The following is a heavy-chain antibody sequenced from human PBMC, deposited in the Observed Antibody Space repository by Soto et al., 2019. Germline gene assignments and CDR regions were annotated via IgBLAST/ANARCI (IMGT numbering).Heavy chain of an antibody. CDR1: GGSISSSNW. D-gene: IGHD6-13*01. J-gene: IGHJ4*02. V-gene: IGHV4-4*02. CDR3: ARAAMGGSSWPLDY. CDR2: IYHSGST. Sequence: QVQLQESGPGLVKPSGTLSLTCAVSGGSISSSNWWSWVRQPPGKGLEWIGEIYHSGSTNYNPSLKSRVTISVDQSTHPFSLKLSAVTAADPAVYYCARAAMGGSSWPLDYWGQGTLVTVSS.